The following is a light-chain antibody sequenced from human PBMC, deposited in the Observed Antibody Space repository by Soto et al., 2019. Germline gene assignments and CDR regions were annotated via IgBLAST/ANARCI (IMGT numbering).Light chain of an antibody. CDR3: QQYGSSPLFT. CDR1: QSVCSSY. V-gene: IGKV3-20*01. Sequence: EIVLTQSPGTLSLSPGERATLSCRASQSVCSSYLAWYQQKPGQAPRLLIYGASSRATGIQDRFSGSGSGTDFTLTISRLEPEDVAVYYCQQYGSSPLFTFGPGTKVDIK. CDR2: GAS. J-gene: IGKJ3*01.